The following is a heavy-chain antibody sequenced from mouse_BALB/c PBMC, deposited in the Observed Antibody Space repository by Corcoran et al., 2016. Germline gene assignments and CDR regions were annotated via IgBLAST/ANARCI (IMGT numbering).Heavy chain of an antibody. CDR3: AREPYAMDY. Sequence: QIQLVQSGPELKKPGETVRISCKASGYTFTTAGMQWVQKMPGKGLKWIGWINTHSGVPKYAEDFKGRFAFSLETSASTAYLQINNLKNEDTATYFCAREPYAMDYLGQGTSVTVSS. V-gene: IGHV9-4*02. J-gene: IGHJ4*01. CDR1: GYTFTTAG. CDR2: INTHSGVP.